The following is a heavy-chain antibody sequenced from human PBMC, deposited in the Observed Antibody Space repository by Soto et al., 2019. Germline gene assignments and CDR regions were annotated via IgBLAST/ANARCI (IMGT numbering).Heavy chain of an antibody. V-gene: IGHV1-18*01. J-gene: IGHJ5*02. CDR3: VRDRKKLGMDIVVVPAATP. CDR2: ISAYNGNT. CDR1: GYTFTSYG. D-gene: IGHD2-2*03. Sequence: QVQLVQSGAEVKKPGASVKDSCKASGYTFTSYGISWVRQAPRQGLEWMGWISAYNGNTNYAQKIQGRVTMTTDTSTSTAYMELRSLRSYDTAVYYCVRDRKKLGMDIVVVPAATPWGQGTLVTVSS.